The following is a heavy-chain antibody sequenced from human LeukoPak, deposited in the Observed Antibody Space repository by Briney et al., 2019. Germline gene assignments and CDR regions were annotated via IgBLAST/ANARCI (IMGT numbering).Heavy chain of an antibody. CDR1: GYIFTDYY. Sequence: ASVKVSCKASGYIFTDYYIHWIRQAPGQGLEWIGWIDPDSGGTHHAPNFQGRATMTRDTSSSTVYMDLSGLRSADTAIYYCARSRTPFYYYGMHVWGLGTSVTVSS. CDR2: IDPDSGGT. V-gene: IGHV1-2*02. CDR3: ARSRTPFYYYGMHV. D-gene: IGHD1-1*01. J-gene: IGHJ6*02.